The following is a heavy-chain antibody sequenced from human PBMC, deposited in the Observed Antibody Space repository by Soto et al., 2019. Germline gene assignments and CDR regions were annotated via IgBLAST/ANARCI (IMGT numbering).Heavy chain of an antibody. V-gene: IGHV3-7*01. Sequence: GGSLRLSCAASGFTFSSYWMSWVRQAPGKGLEWVANIKQDGSEKYYVDSVKGRFTISRDNAKNSLYLQMNSLRAEDTAVYYCARGVVSAAGNYYYYYMDVWGKGTTVTVSS. CDR3: ARGVVSAAGNYYYYYMDV. CDR1: GFTFSSYW. D-gene: IGHD6-13*01. J-gene: IGHJ6*03. CDR2: IKQDGSEK.